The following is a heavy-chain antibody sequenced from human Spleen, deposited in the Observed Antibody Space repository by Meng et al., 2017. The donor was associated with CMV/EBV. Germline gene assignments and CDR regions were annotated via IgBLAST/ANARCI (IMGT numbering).Heavy chain of an antibody. Sequence: GESLKISCKGSEYSFTSYWIAWVRQMPGKGLEWMGIIHPGDSDTRYSPSFQGQVTISADKSISTAYLQWSSLKAADTAKYYCARAAYYDILTGYSSDYYYGMDVWGQGTTVTVSS. J-gene: IGHJ6*02. CDR2: IHPGDSDT. CDR1: EYSFTSYW. CDR3: ARAAYYDILTGYSSDYYYGMDV. V-gene: IGHV5-51*01. D-gene: IGHD3-9*01.